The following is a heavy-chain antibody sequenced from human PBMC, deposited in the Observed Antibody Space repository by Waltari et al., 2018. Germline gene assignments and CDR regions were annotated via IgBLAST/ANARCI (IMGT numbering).Heavy chain of an antibody. V-gene: IGHV4-38-2*01. CDR2: IYHSGST. CDR1: GYSISSGYY. D-gene: IGHD3-22*01. J-gene: IGHJ4*02. CDR3: ARLGYYYDSRLDY. Sequence: QLQLQESGPGLVKPSETLSLTCAVSGYSISSGYYWGWIRQPPGKGLEWIGSIYHSGSTYYNPSLKSRVTISVDTSKNQFSLKLSSVTAADTAVYYCARLGYYYDSRLDYWGQGTLVTVSS.